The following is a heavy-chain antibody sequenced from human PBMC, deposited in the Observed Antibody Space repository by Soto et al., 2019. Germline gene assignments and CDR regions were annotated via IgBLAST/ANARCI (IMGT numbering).Heavy chain of an antibody. Sequence: GASLRLSCAGSGFTLSNYGMHWVRQAPGKGLEWVAVIAYDGSDEKYADSVKGRFTISRDDSKNTLYLQMNSLRPEDTAVYYCARGFYYYGSSCSLGHCGQGPLVT. V-gene: IGHV3-30*03. J-gene: IGHJ4*02. CDR1: GFTLSNYG. D-gene: IGHD3-22*01. CDR2: IAYDGSDE. CDR3: ARGFYYYGSSCSLGH.